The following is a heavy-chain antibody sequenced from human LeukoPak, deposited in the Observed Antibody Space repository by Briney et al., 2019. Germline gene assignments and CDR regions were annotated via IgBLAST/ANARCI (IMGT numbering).Heavy chain of an antibody. CDR2: IYFSGNT. CDR1: GGSIRSNSYY. V-gene: IGHV4-39*01. J-gene: IGHJ6*03. CDR3: ATGSSRYYYYMDV. D-gene: IGHD3-10*01. Sequence: SETLSLTCTVSGGSIRSNSYYWGWLRQPPGMGLVWFGSIYFSGNTYYNPSLKSRVTISVDTTKNLFSLKLSSVTAADTAVYYCATGSSRYYYYMDVWGKGTTDTVSS.